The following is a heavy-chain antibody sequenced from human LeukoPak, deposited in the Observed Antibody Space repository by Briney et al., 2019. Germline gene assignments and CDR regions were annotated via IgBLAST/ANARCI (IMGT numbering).Heavy chain of an antibody. CDR3: AREYDFWSSYFYTDY. D-gene: IGHD3-3*01. CDR2: IYYSGYT. Sequence: SETLSLTCTVSGGSISSSSYYWGWLRQPPGKGLEWLGSIYYSGYTYYNPSLKSRVTISVDTSKNQFSLKLSSVTAADTAVYYCAREYDFWSSYFYTDYWGQGTLVTVSS. J-gene: IGHJ4*02. CDR1: GGSISSSSYY. V-gene: IGHV4-39*02.